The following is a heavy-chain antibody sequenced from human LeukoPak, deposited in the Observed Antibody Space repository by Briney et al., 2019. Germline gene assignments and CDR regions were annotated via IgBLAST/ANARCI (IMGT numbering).Heavy chain of an antibody. D-gene: IGHD2-21*01. Sequence: PGGSLTLSCAASGFTFSSYSMNWVRQAPGKGLEWVSSISSSSSYIYYADSVKGRFTISRDNAKNSLYLQMNSLSAEDTAVYYCASSWAAYDYWGQGTLVTVSS. J-gene: IGHJ4*02. CDR1: GFTFSSYS. CDR3: ASSWAAYDY. CDR2: ISSSSSYI. V-gene: IGHV3-21*01.